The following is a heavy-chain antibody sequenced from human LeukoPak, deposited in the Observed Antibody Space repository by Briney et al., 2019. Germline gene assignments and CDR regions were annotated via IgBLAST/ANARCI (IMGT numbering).Heavy chain of an antibody. CDR2: IIPVFGTA. D-gene: IGHD3-22*01. V-gene: IGHV1-69*01. CDR3: ARGRSMWYYDSSGYYTTSTEYNWFDP. CDR1: GGTFTRYG. J-gene: IGHJ5*02. Sequence: ASVKVSCKASGGTFTRYGISWVRQAPGQGLEWLGGIIPVFGTANYAQKFQGRVTITADESTTTTNMELSSLRSEDTAVYYCARGRSMWYYDSSGYYTTSTEYNWFDPWGQGTLVTVSS.